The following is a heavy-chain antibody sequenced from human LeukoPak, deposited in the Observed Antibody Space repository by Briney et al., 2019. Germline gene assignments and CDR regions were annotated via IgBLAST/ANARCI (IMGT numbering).Heavy chain of an antibody. CDR3: ARDPNYYFEQ. J-gene: IGHJ4*02. D-gene: IGHD4/OR15-4a*01. V-gene: IGHV1-3*04. CDR2: INTGNLNT. CDR1: GNTFTSYV. Sequence: GASVKVSCKISGNTFTSYVIHWVRQAPGQRLEWMGWINTGNLNTKYSQKFQGRITITRDTSASTVYMELSSLRSEDTAVYYCARDPNYYFEQWGQGTLVTVSS.